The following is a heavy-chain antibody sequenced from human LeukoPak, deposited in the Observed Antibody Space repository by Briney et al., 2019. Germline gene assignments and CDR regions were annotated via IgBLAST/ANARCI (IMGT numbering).Heavy chain of an antibody. CDR1: GGSLSGYY. V-gene: IGHV4-34*01. D-gene: IGHD2-2*01. CDR3: AIGYCSSTSCPSFDF. CDR2: INHSGST. J-gene: IGHJ4*02. Sequence: SETLSLTCAVCGGSLSGYYWSWLRQPAGKGLEWIGEINHSGSTNYNPSLKSRVNISVDTSKNQFSLKLSSVTAADTAVYYCAIGYCSSTSCPSFDFWGQGTLVTVSS.